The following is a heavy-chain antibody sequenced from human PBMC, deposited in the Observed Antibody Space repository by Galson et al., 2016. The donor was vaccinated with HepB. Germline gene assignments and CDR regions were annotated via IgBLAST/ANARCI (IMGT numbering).Heavy chain of an antibody. CDR3: ARVYKQQLDAFDI. D-gene: IGHD6-13*01. CDR2: ISTSSSYI. CDR1: GFTFSSYS. V-gene: IGHV3-21*01. Sequence: SLRLSCAASGFTFSSYSMNWVRQAPGTGLEWVSSISTSSSYIYVTDSVKGRFTISRDNAKNSLYLQMSSLRAEDTAVYYCARVYKQQLDAFDIWGQGTMVTVSS. J-gene: IGHJ3*02.